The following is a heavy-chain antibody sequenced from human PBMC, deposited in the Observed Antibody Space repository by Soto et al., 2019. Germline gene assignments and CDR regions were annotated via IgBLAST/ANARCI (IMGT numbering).Heavy chain of an antibody. D-gene: IGHD4-17*01. Sequence: QMHLQESGPGLVKPSETLSLTCTVSGGSMSSYYWSWIWRPPGKGLEWIGSVLYSGSTKYNPSLKSRVTISADMSKNQFSLNLRSVTAADTAMYYCARAPAGDYGGYFDSWGQGIQVTVSS. CDR3: ARAPAGDYGGYFDS. CDR2: VLYSGST. CDR1: GGSMSSYY. V-gene: IGHV4-59*01. J-gene: IGHJ4*02.